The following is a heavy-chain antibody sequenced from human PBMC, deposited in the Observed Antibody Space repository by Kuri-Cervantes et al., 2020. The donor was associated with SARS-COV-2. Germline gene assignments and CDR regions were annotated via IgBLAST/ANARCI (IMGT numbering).Heavy chain of an antibody. CDR3: ARSPSNGDYDGWFDY. Sequence: ASVKVSCKASGYTFTSYYMHWVRQAPGQGLEWMGIINPSGGSTSYAQKFQGRVTMTRDTSTSTVYMELSGLRSGDTAVYYCARSPSNGDYDGWFDYWGQGTLVTVSS. CDR1: GYTFTSYY. J-gene: IGHJ4*02. CDR2: INPSGGST. D-gene: IGHD4-17*01. V-gene: IGHV1-46*01.